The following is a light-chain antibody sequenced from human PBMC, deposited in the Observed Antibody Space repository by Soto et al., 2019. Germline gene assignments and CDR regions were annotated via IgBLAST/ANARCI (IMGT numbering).Light chain of an antibody. Sequence: ETVMTQSPATLSVSSGERATPSCRASQSVGGDLVWYQQRPGQAPRLLIFAASTRATSVPARFTGSRSGTDFSLTIDSLQSEDFAVYYCQQYNTWPRTFGQGTKVDIK. V-gene: IGKV3-15*01. J-gene: IGKJ1*01. CDR2: AAS. CDR3: QQYNTWPRT. CDR1: QSVGGD.